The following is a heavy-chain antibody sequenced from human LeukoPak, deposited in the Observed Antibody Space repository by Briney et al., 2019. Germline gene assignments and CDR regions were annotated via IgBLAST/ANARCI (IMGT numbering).Heavy chain of an antibody. CDR2: INPNSGGT. J-gene: IGHJ5*02. D-gene: IGHD6-13*01. V-gene: IGHV1-2*02. CDR1: GYTFTGYY. CDR3: ARDSSSWYASNWFDP. Sequence: GASVKVSCKASGYTFTGYYMHWVRQAPGQGLEWMGWINPNSGGTNYAQKFQGRVTMTRDTSISTAYMELSRLRSDDTAVYYCARDSSSWYASNWFDPWGREPWSPSPQ.